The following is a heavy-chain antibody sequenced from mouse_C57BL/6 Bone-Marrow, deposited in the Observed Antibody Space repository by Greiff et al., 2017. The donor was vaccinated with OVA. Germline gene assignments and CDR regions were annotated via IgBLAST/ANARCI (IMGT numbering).Heavy chain of an antibody. CDR1: GYTFTSYW. CDR2: IGPNSGGT. Sequence: QVQLQQPGAELVKPGASVKLSCKASGYTFTSYWMHWVKQRPGRGLEWIGRIGPNSGGTKYNEKFKSKATLTVDKPSSTAYMQLSSLTSEDTAVYYCEREGRNDYDCAYWGQGTLVTVSA. J-gene: IGHJ3*01. V-gene: IGHV1-72*01. D-gene: IGHD2-4*01. CDR3: EREGRNDYDCAY.